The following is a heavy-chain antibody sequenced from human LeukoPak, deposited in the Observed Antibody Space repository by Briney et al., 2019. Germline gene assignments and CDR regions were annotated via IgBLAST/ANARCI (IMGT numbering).Heavy chain of an antibody. D-gene: IGHD3-3*01. CDR2: VHLDGRT. CDR1: VGSVINTNW. CDR3: AREGGFYRPLDY. Sequence: SETLSLTCGVSVGSVINTNWWTWVGHPPGKVLEWIGEVHLDGRTNYNPSLESRLTMSVDVSENQVSLKLTSVTAADTAVYYCAREGGFYRPLDYSGQGTLVTVSS. J-gene: IGHJ4*02. V-gene: IGHV4-4*02.